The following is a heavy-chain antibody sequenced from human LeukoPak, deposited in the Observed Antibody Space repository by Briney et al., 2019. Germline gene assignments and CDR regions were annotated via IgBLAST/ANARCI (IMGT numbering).Heavy chain of an antibody. D-gene: IGHD2-2*01. J-gene: IGHJ4*02. CDR1: GYIFTSYG. Sequence: ASVKVSCKASGYIFTSYGISWVRQGPGQGREWVGWISAYNGNTQFAPNLQDRATMTTDTSTATAYMELRSLRLNDTAVYFCARARPGAYCGTTGCFSDYWGQGTLVTVSS. CDR2: ISAYNGNT. V-gene: IGHV1-18*01. CDR3: ARARPGAYCGTTGCFSDY.